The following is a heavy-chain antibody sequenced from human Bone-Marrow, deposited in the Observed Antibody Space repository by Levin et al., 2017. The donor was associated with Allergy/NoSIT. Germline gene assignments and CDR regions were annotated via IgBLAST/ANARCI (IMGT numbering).Heavy chain of an antibody. J-gene: IGHJ5*02. CDR2: TYYRSKWYN. V-gene: IGHV6-1*01. CDR1: GDSVSSNSAA. D-gene: IGHD6-19*01. Sequence: SQTLSLTCAISGDSVSSNSAAWNWIRQSPSRGLEWLGRTYYRSKWYNDYAVSVKSRITINPDTSKNQFSLQLNSVTPEDTAVYYCASTGIAVAGGWVGNWFDPWGQGTLVTVSS. CDR3: ASTGIAVAGGWVGNWFDP.